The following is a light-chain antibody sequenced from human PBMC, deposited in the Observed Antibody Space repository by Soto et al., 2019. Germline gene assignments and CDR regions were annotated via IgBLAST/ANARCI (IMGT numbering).Light chain of an antibody. CDR3: QQYYSYPYT. J-gene: IGKJ5*01. CDR1: QSISNY. CDR2: IAS. V-gene: IGKV1-39*01. Sequence: DIHMTQSPSSLSASVGDRVTITCRASQSISNYLNWYQQKPGKAPNLLIYIASNLHSGVPSRFSGSGSGTDFTLTISSLQPEDFATYYCQQYYSYPYTFGQGTRLEIK.